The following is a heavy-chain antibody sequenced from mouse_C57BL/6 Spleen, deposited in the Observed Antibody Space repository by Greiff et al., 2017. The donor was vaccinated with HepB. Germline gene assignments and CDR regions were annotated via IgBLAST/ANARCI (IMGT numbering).Heavy chain of an antibody. D-gene: IGHD2-1*01. J-gene: IGHJ4*01. V-gene: IGHV1-80*01. CDR1: GYAFSSYW. CDR3: AGGLCCGNFYAMDY. CDR2: IYPGDGDT. Sequence: QVQLQQSGAELVKPGASVKISCKASGYAFSSYWMNWVKQRPGKGLEWIGQIYPGDGDTNYNGKFKGKATLTADKSSSTAYMQLSSLTSEDSAVYYCAGGLCCGNFYAMDYWGQGTSVTVSS.